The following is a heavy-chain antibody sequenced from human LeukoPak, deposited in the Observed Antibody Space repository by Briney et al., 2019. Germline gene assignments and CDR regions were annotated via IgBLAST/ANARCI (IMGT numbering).Heavy chain of an antibody. J-gene: IGHJ4*02. D-gene: IGHD3-22*01. CDR3: ARHQDDSSGYYYTASFDY. CDR2: IYYSGIT. CDR1: GGSISSSSYY. Sequence: PSETLSLXCTVSGGSISSSSYYWGWIRQPPGKGLEWIGSIYYSGITYYNPSLKSRVTISVDTSKNQFSLKLSSVTAADTAVYYCARHQDDSSGYYYTASFDYWGQGTLVTVSS. V-gene: IGHV4-39*01.